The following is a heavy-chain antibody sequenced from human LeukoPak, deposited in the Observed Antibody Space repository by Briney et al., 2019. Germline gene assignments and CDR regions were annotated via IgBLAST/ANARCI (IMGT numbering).Heavy chain of an antibody. Sequence: SETLSLTCAVSGGSISRGGYSWSWIRQPPGKGLEWIGYIYHSGSTYYNPSLKSRVTISVDRSKNQFSLKLSSVTAADTAVYYCARDWVSSSSWYFDLWGRGTLVTVSS. J-gene: IGHJ2*01. V-gene: IGHV4-30-2*01. CDR2: IYHSGST. CDR3: ARDWVSSSSWYFDL. D-gene: IGHD6-6*01. CDR1: GGSISRGGYS.